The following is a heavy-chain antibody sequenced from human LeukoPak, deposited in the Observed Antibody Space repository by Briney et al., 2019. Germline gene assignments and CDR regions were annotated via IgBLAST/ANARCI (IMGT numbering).Heavy chain of an antibody. CDR1: GFTFSDYY. CDR2: ISSSGSTI. Sequence: GGSLRLSCATSGFTFSDYYMSWIRQAPGKGLEWVSYISSSGSTIYYADSVKGRFTISRDNAKNSLYLQMNSLRAEDTAVYYCARDISGLRSIVDYWGQGTLVTVSS. V-gene: IGHV3-11*01. D-gene: IGHD5-12*01. J-gene: IGHJ4*02. CDR3: ARDISGLRSIVDY.